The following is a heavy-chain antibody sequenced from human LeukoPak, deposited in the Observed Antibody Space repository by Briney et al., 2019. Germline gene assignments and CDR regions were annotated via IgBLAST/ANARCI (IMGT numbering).Heavy chain of an antibody. CDR1: GFTFDDYA. V-gene: IGHV3-9*01. D-gene: IGHD3/OR15-3a*01. CDR2: VTWISGIV. CDR3: AKGKRSGLVYSAIDY. J-gene: IGHJ4*02. Sequence: SLRLSCAASGFTFDDYAMHWVRHAPGKGLEWVSGVTWISGIVVYADSVKGRFTISRDNARNSLFLEMTSLRGDDTALYYCAKGKRSGLVYSAIDYWGQGTLVSVSS.